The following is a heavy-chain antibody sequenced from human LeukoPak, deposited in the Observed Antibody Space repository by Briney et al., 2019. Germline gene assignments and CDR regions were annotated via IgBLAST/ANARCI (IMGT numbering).Heavy chain of an antibody. CDR3: AKGSFYDILTGYYNREYFQH. J-gene: IGHJ1*01. CDR2: ISGSGGST. Sequence: GGSLRLSCAASGFTFSSYGMSWVRQAPGKGLEWVSAISGSGGSTYYADSVKGRFTISRDNSKNTLYLQMNSLRAEDTAVYYCAKGSFYDILTGYYNREYFQHWGQGTLVTVSS. CDR1: GFTFSSYG. D-gene: IGHD3-9*01. V-gene: IGHV3-23*01.